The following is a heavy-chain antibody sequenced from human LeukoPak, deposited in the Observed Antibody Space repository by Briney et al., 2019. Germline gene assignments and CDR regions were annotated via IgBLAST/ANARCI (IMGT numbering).Heavy chain of an antibody. J-gene: IGHJ4*02. D-gene: IGHD6-13*01. CDR2: MNPNSGNT. Sequence: ASVKDSCKASGYTFTSYDINWVRQATGQGLEWMGWMNPNSGNTGYAQKFQGRVTMTRNTSISTAYMELSSLRSEDTAVYYCARGWADIAAAECFDYWGQGTLVTVSS. CDR3: ARGWADIAAAECFDY. CDR1: GYTFTSYD. V-gene: IGHV1-8*01.